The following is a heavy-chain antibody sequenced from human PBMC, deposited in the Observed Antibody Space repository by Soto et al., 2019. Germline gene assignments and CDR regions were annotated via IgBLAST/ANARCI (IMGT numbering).Heavy chain of an antibody. CDR1: GASVSSGSHY. CDR3: ARLNGYCISTNCHGYYGMDV. J-gene: IGHJ6*02. CDR2: ISSSGGT. V-gene: IGHV4-61*01. D-gene: IGHD2-2*03. Sequence: SETLSLTCTVSGASVSSGSHYWAWIRQPPGKGLEWIGYISSSGGTNYSPSLKSRDTISLDTSKNQFSLKLSSVTAADTAVYYCARLNGYCISTNCHGYYGMDVWGQGTTVTVSS.